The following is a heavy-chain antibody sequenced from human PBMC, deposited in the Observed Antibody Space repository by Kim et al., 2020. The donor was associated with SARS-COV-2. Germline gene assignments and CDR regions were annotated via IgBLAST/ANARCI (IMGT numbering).Heavy chain of an antibody. CDR3: ATELSGSSTSCFDY. D-gene: IGHD2-2*01. Sequence: ASVKVSCKASGYTFTSYAMNWVRQAPGQGLEWMGWINTNTGNPTYAQGFTGRFVFSLDTSVSTAYLQISSLKAEDTAVYYCATELSGSSTSCFDYWGQGTLVTVSS. CDR2: INTNTGNP. V-gene: IGHV7-4-1*02. J-gene: IGHJ4*02. CDR1: GYTFTSYA.